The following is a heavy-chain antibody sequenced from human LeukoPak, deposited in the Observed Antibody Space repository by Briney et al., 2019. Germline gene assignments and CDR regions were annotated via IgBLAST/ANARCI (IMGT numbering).Heavy chain of an antibody. CDR1: GFTFSTNY. CDR2: IYSGGSP. CDR3: ARDLNYYDSSGYGH. D-gene: IGHD3-22*01. Sequence: GGSLRLSCAASGFTFSTNYVSWVRQAPGKGLEWVSGIYSGGSPYYAESVKGRFTISRDNSKNTLYLQMNSLRAEDTAVYYCARDLNYYDSSGYGHWGQGTLVTVSS. V-gene: IGHV3-53*01. J-gene: IGHJ4*02.